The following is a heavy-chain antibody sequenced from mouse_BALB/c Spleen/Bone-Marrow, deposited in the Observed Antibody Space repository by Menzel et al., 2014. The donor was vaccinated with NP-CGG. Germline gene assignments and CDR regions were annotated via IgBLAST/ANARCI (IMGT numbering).Heavy chain of an antibody. CDR1: GYTFTSYN. J-gene: IGHJ1*01. D-gene: IGHD1-1*01. CDR2: IYPGNGDT. V-gene: IGHV1-12*01. Sequence: LQQSGAELVKPGASVKMSCKASGYTFTSYNMHWVKQTPGQGLEWIGAIYPGNGDTSYNQKFKGKATLTADKSSSTAYMQLSSLTSEDSAVYYCAGSHYGSSVYWYFDVWGAGTTVTVSS. CDR3: AGSHYGSSVYWYFDV.